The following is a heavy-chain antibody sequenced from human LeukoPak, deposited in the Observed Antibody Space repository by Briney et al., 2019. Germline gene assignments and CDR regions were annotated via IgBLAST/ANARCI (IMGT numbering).Heavy chain of an antibody. D-gene: IGHD6-13*01. J-gene: IGHJ4*02. Sequence: GGSLRLSCAASGFTFSNFAMSWVRQAPGKGLEWVSAMSSVTYYADSVKGRFTISRDDAKNSVYLQMDSLRADDSAVYFCVRVFTTAAAGTYDYWGQGTMVTVSS. V-gene: IGHV3-23*01. CDR3: VRVFTTAAAGTYDY. CDR1: GFTFSNFA. CDR2: MSSVT.